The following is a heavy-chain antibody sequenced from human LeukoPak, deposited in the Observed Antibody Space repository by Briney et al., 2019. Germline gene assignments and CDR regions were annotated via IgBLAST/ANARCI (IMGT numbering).Heavy chain of an antibody. Sequence: GGSLRLSCAASGFTFSDYYMSWIRQAPGKGLEWVSYISSSGSTIYYADSVKGRFTISRDNAKNSLYLQMNSLRAEDTAVYYCARKFSITMVRGVMRYFDYWGQGTLVTVSS. J-gene: IGHJ4*02. CDR3: ARKFSITMVRGVMRYFDY. D-gene: IGHD3-10*01. CDR2: ISSSGSTI. V-gene: IGHV3-11*01. CDR1: GFTFSDYY.